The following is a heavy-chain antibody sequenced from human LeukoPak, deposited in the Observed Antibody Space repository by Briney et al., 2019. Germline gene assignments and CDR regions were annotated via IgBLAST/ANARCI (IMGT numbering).Heavy chain of an antibody. D-gene: IGHD6-13*01. CDR3: AKDLYGYSSSWYGDAFDI. CDR1: GFTFSSYA. J-gene: IGHJ3*02. V-gene: IGHV3-23*01. CDR2: ISGSGGST. Sequence: SGGSLRLSCAASGFTFSSYAMSWVRQAPGKGLEWVSAISGSGGSTYYADSVKGRFTISRDNSKNTLYLQMNSLRAEDTAVYYCAKDLYGYSSSWYGDAFDIWGQGTMVTVSS.